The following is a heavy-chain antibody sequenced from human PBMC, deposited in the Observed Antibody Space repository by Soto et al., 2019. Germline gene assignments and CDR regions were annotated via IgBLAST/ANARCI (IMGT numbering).Heavy chain of an antibody. CDR1: GFTVSRNF. CDR2: IYSDDSR. V-gene: IGHV3-53*02. Sequence: EVQLVETGGGLIQSGGSLTLSCAVSGFTVSRNFMSWVRQAPGKGLEWVSVIYSDDSRYYAGSVKGRFTISRDNSKHTLFLQMNSLRAEDTAVYYCATHRGGYDRDFDYWGRGALVTVSS. J-gene: IGHJ4*02. CDR3: ATHRGGYDRDFDY. D-gene: IGHD5-12*01.